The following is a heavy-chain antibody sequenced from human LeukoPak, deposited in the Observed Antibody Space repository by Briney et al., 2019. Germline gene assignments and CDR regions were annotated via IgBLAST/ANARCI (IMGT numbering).Heavy chain of an antibody. V-gene: IGHV4-39*01. J-gene: IGHJ4*02. Sequence: SETLSLTCTVSGGSISSSSYYWGWIRQPPGKGLEWIGSIYYSGSTYYNPSLKSRVTISVDTPKNQFSLKLSSVTAADTAVYYCARSHYVVVPDAIPRVGYWGQGTLVTVSS. D-gene: IGHD2-2*02. CDR1: GGSISSSSYY. CDR2: IYYSGST. CDR3: ARSHYVVVPDAIPRVGY.